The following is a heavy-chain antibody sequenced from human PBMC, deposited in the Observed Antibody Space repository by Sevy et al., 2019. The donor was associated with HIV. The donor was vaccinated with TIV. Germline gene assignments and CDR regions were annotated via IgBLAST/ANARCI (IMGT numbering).Heavy chain of an antibody. CDR2: IVPSFDLS. J-gene: IGHJ3*01. Sequence: ASVKVSCKASGVTFSGYAINWVRQTPGQGLEWMGWIVPSFDLSKYAQKFQGRVTFTAEESTDTAYMKLGSLRSDDTAVYYCARPQRPSGYSSSGDAFDVWGQGTMVTVSS. V-gene: IGHV1-69*13. CDR3: ARPQRPSGYSSSGDAFDV. CDR1: GVTFSGYA. D-gene: IGHD6-13*01.